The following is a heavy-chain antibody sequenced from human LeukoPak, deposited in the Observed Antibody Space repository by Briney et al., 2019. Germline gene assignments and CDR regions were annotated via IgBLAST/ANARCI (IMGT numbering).Heavy chain of an antibody. CDR2: LNTYSGNT. CDR3: ARDRDTGYDCGY. D-gene: IGHD5-12*01. Sequence: ASVKVSCKASGYSFTNYGISWVRQAPGQGLEWMGWLNTYSGNTNYAQKFQGRVTMTTDTSTSTVFMEMRSLRSDDTAVYSCARDRDTGYDCGYWGQGTLVTVSS. V-gene: IGHV1-18*04. J-gene: IGHJ4*02. CDR1: GYSFTNYG.